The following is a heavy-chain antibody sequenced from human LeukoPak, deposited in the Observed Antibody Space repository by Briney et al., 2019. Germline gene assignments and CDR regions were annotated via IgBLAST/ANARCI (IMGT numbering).Heavy chain of an antibody. CDR2: IYSGGYA. Sequence: GGSLRLSCAASGFTVSSNYMSWVRQAPGKGLEWVSIIYSGGYAYYADSVKGRFTISRDNSKNTLYLQMNSLRAEDTAVYYCARDLRVGRNYYYYYYMDVWGKGTTVTVSS. J-gene: IGHJ6*03. CDR1: GFTVSSNY. V-gene: IGHV3-53*05. CDR3: ARDLRVGRNYYYYYYMDV. D-gene: IGHD1-26*01.